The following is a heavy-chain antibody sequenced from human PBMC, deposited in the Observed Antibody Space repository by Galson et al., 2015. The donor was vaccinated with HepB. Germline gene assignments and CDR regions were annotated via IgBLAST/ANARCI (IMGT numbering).Heavy chain of an antibody. Sequence: SLRLSCAASGFTFSSYAMSWVRQAPGKGLEWVSSINDSGGRTYYADSVRGRFTISRDKSKNTLYLQMNSLRAEDTAVYYCAKDVSTYGDFSDNWGQGTLVTVSS. CDR2: INDSGGRT. D-gene: IGHD4-17*01. J-gene: IGHJ4*02. V-gene: IGHV3-23*01. CDR3: AKDVSTYGDFSDN. CDR1: GFTFSSYA.